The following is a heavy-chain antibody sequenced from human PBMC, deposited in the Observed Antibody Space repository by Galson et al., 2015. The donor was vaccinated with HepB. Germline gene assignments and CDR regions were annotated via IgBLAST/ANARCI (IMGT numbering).Heavy chain of an antibody. Sequence: SVKVSCKASGYTFTSYYMNWVRQAPGQGLEWMGIINPSGGSTRYAQKFQGRVTMTRDTSTSTVYMELSSLRSEDTAVYYCARDWGNYASGSYWFDPWGQGTLVTVSS. D-gene: IGHD3-10*01. J-gene: IGHJ5*02. CDR2: INPSGGST. V-gene: IGHV1-46*01. CDR3: ARDWGNYASGSYWFDP. CDR1: GYTFTSYY.